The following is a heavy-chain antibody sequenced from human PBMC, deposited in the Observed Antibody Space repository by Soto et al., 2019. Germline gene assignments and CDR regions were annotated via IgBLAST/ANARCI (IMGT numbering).Heavy chain of an antibody. CDR1: GFTFSSYG. CDR2: ISYDGSNK. J-gene: IGHJ6*02. CDR3: AKDIVPFITIFEKPGPFYYYYYGMDV. Sequence: QPGGSLRLSCAASGFTFSSYGMHWVRQAPGKGLEWVAVISYDGSNKYYADSVKGRFTISRDNSKNTLYLQMNSLRAEDTAVYYCAKDIVPFITIFEKPGPFYYYYYGMDVWGQGTTVTVAS. D-gene: IGHD3-3*01. V-gene: IGHV3-30*18.